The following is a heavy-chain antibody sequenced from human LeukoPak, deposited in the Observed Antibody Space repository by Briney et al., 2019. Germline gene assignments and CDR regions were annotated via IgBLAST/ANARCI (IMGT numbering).Heavy chain of an antibody. V-gene: IGHV4-61*02. J-gene: IGHJ5*02. Sequence: SETLSLTCTVSGGSISSSSYYWSWIRQPAGKGLEWIGRIYTSGSTNYNPSLKSRVTISVDMSKNQFSLKLSSVTAADTAVYYCARDADYDFWSGYPNWFDPWGQGTLVTVSS. CDR3: ARDADYDFWSGYPNWFDP. D-gene: IGHD3-3*01. CDR1: GGSISSSSYY. CDR2: IYTSGST.